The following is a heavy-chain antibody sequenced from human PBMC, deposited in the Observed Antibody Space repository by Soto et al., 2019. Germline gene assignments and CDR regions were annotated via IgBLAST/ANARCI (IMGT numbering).Heavy chain of an antibody. V-gene: IGHV3-13*01. J-gene: IGHJ3*02. CDR3: ARDHGSSGWYEVGAFDI. Sequence: EVQLVESGGGLVQPGGSLRLSCAASGFTFSSYDMHWVRQATGKGLEWVSAIGTAGDTYYPGSVKGRFTISRENAKNSWYLQMNSLRAGDTAVYYCARDHGSSGWYEVGAFDIWGQGTMVTVSS. CDR2: IGTAGDT. D-gene: IGHD6-19*01. CDR1: GFTFSSYD.